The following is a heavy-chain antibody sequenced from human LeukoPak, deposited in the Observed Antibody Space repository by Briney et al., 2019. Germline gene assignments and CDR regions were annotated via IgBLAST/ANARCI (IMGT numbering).Heavy chain of an antibody. CDR3: ARDIEDGDYADAFDI. J-gene: IGHJ3*02. D-gene: IGHD4-17*01. CDR1: GFTFSSYA. V-gene: IGHV3-23*01. Sequence: GGSLRLSCAASGFTFSSYAMSWVRQAPGKGLEWVSAISGSGGSTYYADSVKGRFTISRDNSKNTLYLQMNSLRAEDTAVYYCARDIEDGDYADAFDIWGQGTMVTVSS. CDR2: ISGSGGST.